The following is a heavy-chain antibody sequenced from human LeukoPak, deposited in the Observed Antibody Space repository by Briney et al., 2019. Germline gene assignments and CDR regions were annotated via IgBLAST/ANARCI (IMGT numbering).Heavy chain of an antibody. Sequence: ASVKASCKASGGTFSSYAISWVRQAPGQGLEWMGGIIPIFGTANYAQKFQGRVTITADESTSTAYMELSSLRSEDTAVYYCARTSVAGTSWFDPWGQGTLVTVSS. D-gene: IGHD6-19*01. J-gene: IGHJ5*02. CDR3: ARTSVAGTSWFDP. V-gene: IGHV1-69*13. CDR2: IIPIFGTA. CDR1: GGTFSSYA.